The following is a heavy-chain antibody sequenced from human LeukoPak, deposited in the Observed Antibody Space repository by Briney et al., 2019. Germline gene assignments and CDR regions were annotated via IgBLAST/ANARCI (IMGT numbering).Heavy chain of an antibody. CDR1: GFTFNTYA. Sequence: PGGSLRLSCAGSGFTFNTYAMSWVRQAPGKGLEWVSILYSSGTTYYANSVKGRFTISRDNSENKLFLQMNSLRAEDTAVYYCARGGFGPSDALDIWGQGTMVTVSS. D-gene: IGHD2-15*01. CDR2: LYSSGTT. J-gene: IGHJ3*02. CDR3: ARGGFGPSDALDI. V-gene: IGHV3-23*05.